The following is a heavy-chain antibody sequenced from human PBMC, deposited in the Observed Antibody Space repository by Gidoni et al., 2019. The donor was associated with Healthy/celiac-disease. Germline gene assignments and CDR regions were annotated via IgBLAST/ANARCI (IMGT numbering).Heavy chain of an antibody. CDR2: IDPRDSYT. Sequence: VQLVQYGAEVQRPGESLRISCKGSGYSVTSYWSSWVRQMPGQGLERWGRIDPRDSYTNYSPAFQGHVTISADKSISTAYLQWSSLKASDTAMYYCARLLPDSSGWYYFDYWGQGTLVTVSS. J-gene: IGHJ4*02. D-gene: IGHD6-19*01. CDR3: ARLLPDSSGWYYFDY. V-gene: IGHV5-10-1*03. CDR1: GYSVTSYW.